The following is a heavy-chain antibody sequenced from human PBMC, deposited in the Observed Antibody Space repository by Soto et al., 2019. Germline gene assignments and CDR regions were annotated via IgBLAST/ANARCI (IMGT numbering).Heavy chain of an antibody. CDR1: GFTFSSYA. J-gene: IGHJ5*02. CDR3: GRGGDSSGCYSFDWFDP. V-gene: IGHV3-30-3*01. CDR2: ISYDGSNK. D-gene: IGHD6-19*01. Sequence: QVQLVESGGGVVQPGRSLRLSCAASGFTFSSYAMHWVRQAPCNGLEWVAVISYDGSNKYYADSVKGRFTISRDNSKNTLYLQMNSLRAEDTAVYYSGRGGDSSGCYSFDWFDPWGQGTLVTVSS.